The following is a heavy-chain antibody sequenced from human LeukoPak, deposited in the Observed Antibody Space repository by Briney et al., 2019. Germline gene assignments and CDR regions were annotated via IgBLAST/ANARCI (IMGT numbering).Heavy chain of an antibody. D-gene: IGHD3-10*01. CDR2: INHSGST. V-gene: IGHV4-34*01. J-gene: IGHJ4*02. CDR1: GGSFSGYY. Sequence: SETLSLTCAVYGGSFSGYYWSWIRQPPGKGLEWIGEINHSGSTNYNPSLKSRVTISVDTSKNQFSLKLSSVTDADTAVYYCARGLNAGSLDYWGQGTLVTVSS. CDR3: ARGLNAGSLDY.